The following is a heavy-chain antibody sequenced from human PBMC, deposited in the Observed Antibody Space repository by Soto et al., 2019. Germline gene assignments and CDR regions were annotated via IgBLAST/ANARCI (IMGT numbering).Heavy chain of an antibody. J-gene: IGHJ1*01. V-gene: IGHV4-30-4*01. CDR1: GGSISSGDYY. Sequence: QVQLQESGPGLVKPSQILSLTCTVSGGSISSGDYYWSWIRQPPGKGLEWIGFIHYSGSPYYNASLKSRVTMSVDTSQNRLSLKLNSVTAADTAMYYCARADSSAPSVYFQHWGQGTLVTVSS. CDR2: IHYSGSP. CDR3: ARADSSAPSVYFQH. D-gene: IGHD3-22*01.